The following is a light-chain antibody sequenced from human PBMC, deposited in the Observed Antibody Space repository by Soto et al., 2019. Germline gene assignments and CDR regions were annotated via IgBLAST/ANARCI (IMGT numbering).Light chain of an antibody. Sequence: DIQMTQSPSSVSASVGDSVTITCRASQDIGTWLAWYQQKPGKAPSLLIYAASSLQSGVPSRFSGSGSGTDFTLTINSLQPEDIATYYCQQSNSFPRTFGQGTKVEVK. CDR3: QQSNSFPRT. J-gene: IGKJ1*01. CDR2: AAS. CDR1: QDIGTW. V-gene: IGKV1-12*01.